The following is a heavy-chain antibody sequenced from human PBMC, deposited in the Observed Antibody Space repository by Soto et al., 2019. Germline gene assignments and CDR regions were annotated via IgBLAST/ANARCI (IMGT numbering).Heavy chain of an antibody. Sequence: GGSLRLSCAASGFTFSSYGMHWVRQAPGKGLEWVAVIWYDGSNKYYADSVKGRFTISRDNSKNTLYLQMNSLRAEDTAVYYCARDRGLQNYFDYWGQGTLVTVSS. CDR3: ARDRGLQNYFDY. J-gene: IGHJ4*02. CDR1: GFTFSSYG. V-gene: IGHV3-33*01. D-gene: IGHD3-16*01. CDR2: IWYDGSNK.